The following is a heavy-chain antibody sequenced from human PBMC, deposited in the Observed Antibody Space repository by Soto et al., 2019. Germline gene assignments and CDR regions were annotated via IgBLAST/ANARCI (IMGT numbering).Heavy chain of an antibody. V-gene: IGHV4-61*05. Sequence: TSETLSLTCTVSGGSISSSSYYWSWIRQPPGKGLEWIGYMYYSGSTNYNPSLKSRVTISVDTSKNQFSLKLSSVTAADTAVYYCARHSLRYFDWSYFDYWGQGTLVTVSP. CDR3: ARHSLRYFDWSYFDY. J-gene: IGHJ4*02. CDR2: MYYSGST. CDR1: GGSISSSSYY. D-gene: IGHD3-9*01.